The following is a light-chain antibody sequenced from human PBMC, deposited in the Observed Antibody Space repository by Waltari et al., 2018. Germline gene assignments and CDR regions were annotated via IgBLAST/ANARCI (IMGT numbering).Light chain of an antibody. V-gene: IGLV1-44*01. CDR1: SSNIGGNT. J-gene: IGLJ2*01. CDR3: SAWDDTLSGVT. CDR2: SVN. Sequence: QSVLTQPPSASGTPGQRVIISCSGSSSNIGGNTVNWYQHVPGTAPKLLIYSVNQRSSGVPDRVTGSKSGTSASLAISRLQSDDEADYYCSAWDDTLSGVTFGGGTKLTVL.